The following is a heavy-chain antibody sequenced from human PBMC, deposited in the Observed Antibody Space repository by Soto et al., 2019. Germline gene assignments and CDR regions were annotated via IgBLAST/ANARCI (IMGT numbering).Heavy chain of an antibody. Sequence: SEALSLTCAVSGDSITLSNSGIWVRQPPGKGLEWIGEIYHSGSTNYNPSLKSRVTILIDKSKNQFSLKLSSVTAADTAVYYCAGAMIRGVIITWFDPWGQG. D-gene: IGHD3-10*01. CDR1: GDSITLSNS. CDR2: IYHSGST. CDR3: AGAMIRGVIITWFDP. J-gene: IGHJ5*02. V-gene: IGHV4-4*02.